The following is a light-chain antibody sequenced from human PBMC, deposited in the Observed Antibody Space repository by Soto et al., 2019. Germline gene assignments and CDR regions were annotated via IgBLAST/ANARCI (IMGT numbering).Light chain of an antibody. V-gene: IGKV3-11*01. CDR3: HQRSNWPPDT. CDR1: QSVHTF. J-gene: IGKJ5*01. Sequence: EIFLTQSPDTLSLSPGEGASLSCRASQSVHTFLAWYQQKPGQAPRLLIYGASTRATGVPARFSGSGSGTDFTLTISSLEPEDFAVYYCHQRSNWPPDTFGQGTRLEIK. CDR2: GAS.